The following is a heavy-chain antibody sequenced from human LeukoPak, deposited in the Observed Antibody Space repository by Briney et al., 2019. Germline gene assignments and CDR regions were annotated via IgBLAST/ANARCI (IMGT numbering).Heavy chain of an antibody. V-gene: IGHV3-30*01. CDR2: ISYDGSNK. CDR1: RFTFSTYA. D-gene: IGHD1-7*01. CDR3: ARATGTTGGLFDY. J-gene: IGHJ4*02. Sequence: GGSLRLSCAASRFTFSTYAMHWVRQAPGKGLEWVAVISYDGSNKYYADSVKGRFTISRDNSKNTLYLQMNSLRAEDTAVYYCARATGTTGGLFDYWGQGTLVTVSS.